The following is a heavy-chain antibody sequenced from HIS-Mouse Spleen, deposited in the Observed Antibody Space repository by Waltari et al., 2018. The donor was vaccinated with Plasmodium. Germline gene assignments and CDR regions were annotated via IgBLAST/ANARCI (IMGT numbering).Heavy chain of an antibody. J-gene: IGHJ4*02. V-gene: IGHV3-66*01. Sequence: EVQLVESGGGLVQPGGSLRLSCAASGFTVSSNYMSWVRQAPGKGLALVSVSYSGGSTYYADSVKGRFTISRDNSKNTLYLQMNSLRAEDTAVYYCATPRVGGSYFDYWGQGTLVTVSS. CDR2: SYSGGST. CDR1: GFTVSSNY. CDR3: ATPRVGGSYFDY. D-gene: IGHD1-26*01.